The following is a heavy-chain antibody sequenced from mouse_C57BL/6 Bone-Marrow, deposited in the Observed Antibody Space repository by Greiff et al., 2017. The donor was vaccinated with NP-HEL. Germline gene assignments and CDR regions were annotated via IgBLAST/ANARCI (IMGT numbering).Heavy chain of an antibody. J-gene: IGHJ1*03. Sequence: VQLQQPGAELVKPGASVKLSCKASGYTFTSYWMQWVKQRPGQGLEWIGEIDPSDSYTNYNQKFKGKATVTVDTSASTAYMQLSSLTSEDSAVYYCARDGSSYLWYFDVWGTGTTVTVSS. CDR3: ARDGSSYLWYFDV. CDR2: IDPSDSYT. V-gene: IGHV1-50*01. CDR1: GYTFTSYW. D-gene: IGHD1-1*01.